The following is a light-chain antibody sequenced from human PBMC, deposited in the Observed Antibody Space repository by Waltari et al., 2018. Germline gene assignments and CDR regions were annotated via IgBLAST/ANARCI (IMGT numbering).Light chain of an antibody. CDR3: ATWDDTLSAPV. CDR1: NSGVGPNS. V-gene: IGLV1-44*01. Sequence: QSTLTQPPSASATPGQKVFISCSGGNSGVGPNSVNWSQRLPGTAPKLRIVAKDQRPSGVADRFSASKSGESASLVISALQSDDEGDYFCATWDDTLSAPVFGGGTRVTVL. J-gene: IGLJ3*02. CDR2: AKD.